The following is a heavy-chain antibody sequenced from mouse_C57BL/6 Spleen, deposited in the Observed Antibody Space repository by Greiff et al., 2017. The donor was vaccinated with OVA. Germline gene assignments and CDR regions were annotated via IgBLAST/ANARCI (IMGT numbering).Heavy chain of an antibody. D-gene: IGHD2-4*01. Sequence: QVQLQQPGTELVKPGASVKLSCKASGYTFTSYWMHWVKQRPGQGLEWIGNINPSNGGTNYNEKFKSKATLTVDKSTSTAYLQLSSLTSEDSAVYYCARSGIYYDDDGYFDYWGQGTTLTVSS. CDR2: INPSNGGT. V-gene: IGHV1-53*01. CDR3: ARSGIYYDDDGYFDY. J-gene: IGHJ2*01. CDR1: GYTFTSYW.